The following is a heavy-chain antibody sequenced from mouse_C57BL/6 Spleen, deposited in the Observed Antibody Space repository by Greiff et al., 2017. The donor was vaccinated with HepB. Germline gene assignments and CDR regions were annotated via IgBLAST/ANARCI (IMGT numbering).Heavy chain of an antibody. CDR3: ARDYYSNPYWYFDV. CDR1: GYTFTDYY. J-gene: IGHJ1*03. V-gene: IGHV1-26*01. CDR2: INPNNGGT. D-gene: IGHD2-5*01. Sequence: SGPELVKPGASVKISCKASGYTFTDYYMNWVKQSHGKSLEWIGDINPNNGGTSYNQKFKGKATLTVDKSSSTAYMELRSLTSEDSAVYYCARDYYSNPYWYFDVWGTGTTVTVSS.